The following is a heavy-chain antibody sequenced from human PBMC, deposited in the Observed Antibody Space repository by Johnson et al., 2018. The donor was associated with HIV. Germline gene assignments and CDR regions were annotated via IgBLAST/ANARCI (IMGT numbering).Heavy chain of an antibody. J-gene: IGHJ3*02. V-gene: IGHV3-43D*03. CDR3: AKSLGALAVADAFDI. CDR1: GFTFDDYA. D-gene: IGHD6-19*01. Sequence: VQLVESGGVVVQPGGSLRLSCAASGFTFDDYAMHWVRQAPGKGLEWVSLISWDGGSTYYADSVKGRLTISRDNSKNSLYLQMNSLRAEDTALYYCAKSLGALAVADAFDIWGQGTMVTVSS. CDR2: ISWDGGST.